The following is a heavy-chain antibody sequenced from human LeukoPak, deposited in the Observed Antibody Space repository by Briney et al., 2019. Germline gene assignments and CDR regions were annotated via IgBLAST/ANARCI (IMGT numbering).Heavy chain of an antibody. Sequence: ASVKVSCKASGYTFTSYGISWVRQAPGQGLEWMGIINPSGGSTSYAQKFQGRVTMTRDTSTSTVYMELSSLRSEDTAVYYCARDYAAAGTLNWFDPWGQGTLVTVSS. J-gene: IGHJ5*02. CDR2: INPSGGST. CDR1: GYTFTSYG. V-gene: IGHV1-46*01. D-gene: IGHD6-13*01. CDR3: ARDYAAAGTLNWFDP.